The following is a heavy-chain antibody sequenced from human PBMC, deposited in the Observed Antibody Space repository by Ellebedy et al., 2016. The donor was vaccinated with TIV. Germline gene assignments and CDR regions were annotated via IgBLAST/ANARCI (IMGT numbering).Heavy chain of an antibody. CDR2: VNPNSGGT. J-gene: IGHJ4*02. V-gene: IGHV1-2*02. CDR3: ASRMTPDY. D-gene: IGHD2-15*01. CDR1: GYTFTDYY. Sequence: AASVKVSCKASGYTFTDYYVHWLRQAPGQGLEWVGWVNPNSGGTNFAQRFQGRVTMTRDTSITTAYMELSRLRFDDTAVYYCASRMTPDYWGQGALVTVSS.